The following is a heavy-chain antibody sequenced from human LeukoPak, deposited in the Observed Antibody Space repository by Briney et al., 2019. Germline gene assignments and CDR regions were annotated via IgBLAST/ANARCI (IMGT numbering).Heavy chain of an antibody. D-gene: IGHD6-19*01. CDR3: AIDQPVAGVSNFDS. V-gene: IGHV7-4-1*02. Sequence: ASVKVSCKASGYTFTRYAMNWLRQAPGQGLEWMGWINPNTGNPTYAQAFTGRFVFSLDTSISTAYLQISSLNTEDTAVYYCAIDQPVAGVSNFDSWGQGTLVTVSS. J-gene: IGHJ4*02. CDR2: INPNTGNP. CDR1: GYTFTRYA.